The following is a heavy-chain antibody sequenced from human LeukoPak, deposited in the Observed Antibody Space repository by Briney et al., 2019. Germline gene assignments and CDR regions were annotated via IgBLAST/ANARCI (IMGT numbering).Heavy chain of an antibody. CDR1: GGSISSYY. CDR2: TYYSGST. V-gene: IGHV4-59*01. CDR3: ARDLAVAGYFDY. J-gene: IGHJ4*02. D-gene: IGHD6-19*01. Sequence: SETLSLTCTVSGGSISSYYWSWIRQPPGKGLEWIGYTYYSGSTNYNPSLKSRVTISVDTSKNQFSLKLSSVTAADTAVYYCARDLAVAGYFDYWGQGTLVTVSS.